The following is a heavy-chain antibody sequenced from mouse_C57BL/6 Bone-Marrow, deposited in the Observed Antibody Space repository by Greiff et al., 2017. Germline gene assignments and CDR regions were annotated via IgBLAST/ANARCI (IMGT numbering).Heavy chain of an antibody. CDR3: TTPLDTTVGATDY. CDR2: IDPENGDT. V-gene: IGHV14-4*01. Sequence: EVKLVESGAELVRPGASVKLSCTASGFNIKDDYMHWVKQRPEQGLEWIGWIDPENGDTEYASKFQGKATITADTSSNTAYLQLSSLTSEATAVYYGTTPLDTTVGATDYWGQGTTLTVSS. CDR1: GFNIKDDY. J-gene: IGHJ2*01. D-gene: IGHD1-1*01.